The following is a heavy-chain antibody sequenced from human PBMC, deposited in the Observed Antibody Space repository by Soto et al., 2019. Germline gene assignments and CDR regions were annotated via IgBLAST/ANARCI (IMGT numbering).Heavy chain of an antibody. V-gene: IGHV1-24*01. D-gene: IGHD3-9*01. CDR3: ATEQMVLRYFDWLSLFDY. J-gene: IGHJ4*02. CDR1: GYTLTELS. CDR2: FDPEDGET. Sequence: ASVKVSCKVSGYTLTELSMHWVRQAPGKGLEWMGGFDPEDGETIYAQKFQGRVTMTEDTSTGTAYMELSSLRSEDTAVYYCATEQMVLRYFDWLSLFDYWGQGTLVTVSS.